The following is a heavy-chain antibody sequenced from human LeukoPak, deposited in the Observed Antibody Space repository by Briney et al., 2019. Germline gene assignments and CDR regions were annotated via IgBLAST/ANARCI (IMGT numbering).Heavy chain of an antibody. CDR3: ARPADYYDSSGYSQGAFDI. CDR2: INPNSGDT. Sequence: AASAKVSCKASGYTFTGYYMHWVRQAPGQGLEWMGWINPNSGDTNYAQKFQGRVTMTRDMSTSTVYMELSSLRSEDTAVYYCARPADYYDSSGYSQGAFDIWGQGTMVTVSS. CDR1: GYTFTGYY. D-gene: IGHD3-22*01. V-gene: IGHV1-2*02. J-gene: IGHJ3*02.